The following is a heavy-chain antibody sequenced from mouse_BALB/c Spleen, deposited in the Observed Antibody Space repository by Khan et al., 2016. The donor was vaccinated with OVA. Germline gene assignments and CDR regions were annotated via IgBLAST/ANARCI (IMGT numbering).Heavy chain of an antibody. CDR1: GFTFSNYA. J-gene: IGHJ3*01. Sequence: EVELVESGGGLVKPGGSLKLSCAASGFTFSNYAMSWVRQSPEKRLEWVASISSGDSTYYPASVKGRFTISRDNARNILYLQMSSLRSEDTAMYYCARDDWFAYWGQGTLVTVSA. CDR3: ARDDWFAY. CDR2: ISSGDST. V-gene: IGHV5-6-5*01.